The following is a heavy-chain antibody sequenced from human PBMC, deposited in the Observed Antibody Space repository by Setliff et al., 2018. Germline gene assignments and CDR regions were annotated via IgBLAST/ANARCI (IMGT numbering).Heavy chain of an antibody. D-gene: IGHD3-22*01. CDR1: GFTFSSYA. CDR3: ASLSRSYYDASGYFSNPFDI. V-gene: IGHV3-23*01. CDR2: ISASGGST. Sequence: GGSLRLSCAASGFTFSSYAMSWVRQAPGKGLEWVSAISASGGSTYYADFAKGRFTVSRDNSKNTLYLQMNSLRAEDTALYYCASLSRSYYDASGYFSNPFDIWGQGTVVTVSS. J-gene: IGHJ3*02.